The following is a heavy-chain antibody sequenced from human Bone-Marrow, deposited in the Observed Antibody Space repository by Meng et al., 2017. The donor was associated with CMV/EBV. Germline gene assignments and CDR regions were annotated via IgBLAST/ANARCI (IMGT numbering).Heavy chain of an antibody. Sequence: ASVKVSRKASGYTFTGYYMHWVRQAPGQGLEWVGWINPNSGGTNYAQKFQGRVTMTRDTSISTAYMELSRLRSDDTAVYYCARENVVVPAAPMDYWGQETLVTVSS. J-gene: IGHJ4*02. CDR3: ARENVVVPAAPMDY. CDR2: INPNSGGT. D-gene: IGHD2-2*01. V-gene: IGHV1-2*02. CDR1: GYTFTGYY.